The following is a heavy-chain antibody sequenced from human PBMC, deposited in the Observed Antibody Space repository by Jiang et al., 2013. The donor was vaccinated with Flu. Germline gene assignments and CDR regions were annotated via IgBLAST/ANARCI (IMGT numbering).Heavy chain of an antibody. V-gene: IGHV3-9*01. CDR3: AKEGRVPSYGMDV. CDR1: GFIFDDYA. J-gene: IGHJ6*02. Sequence: GGLVQPGRSLRLSCAASGFIFDDYAMHWVRQAPGKGLEWVSGISWNSGSIGYADSVKGRFTISRDNAKNSLYLQMNSLRAEDTALYYCAKEGRVPSYGMDVWGQGTTVTVSS. D-gene: IGHD5/OR15-5a*01. CDR2: ISWNSGSI.